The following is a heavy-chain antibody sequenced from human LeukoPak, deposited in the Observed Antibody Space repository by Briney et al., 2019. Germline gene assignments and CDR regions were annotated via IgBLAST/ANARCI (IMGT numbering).Heavy chain of an antibody. Sequence: GESLKISCKGSGYSFTSYWIGWVRQMPGKGLEWMGIIYPGDSDTRYSPSFQGQVTISADKSISTSYLQWSSLKASDTAMYYCARHSAVAVNHDAFDIWGQGTMVTVSS. V-gene: IGHV5-51*01. CDR3: ARHSAVAVNHDAFDI. CDR1: GYSFTSYW. CDR2: IYPGDSDT. J-gene: IGHJ3*02. D-gene: IGHD6-19*01.